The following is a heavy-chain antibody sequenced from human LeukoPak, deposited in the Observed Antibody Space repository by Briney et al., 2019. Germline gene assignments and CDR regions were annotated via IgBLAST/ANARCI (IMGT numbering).Heavy chain of an antibody. J-gene: IGHJ4*02. CDR3: ARSLYSSSWYDY. CDR1: GYSFTDKY. D-gene: IGHD6-13*01. Sequence: ASVKVSCKASGYSFTDKYMHWVRQAPGQGLEWMGWINPNSGGTNYAQKFQGRVTMTRDTSISTAYMELSRLRSDDTAVYYCARSLYSSSWYDYWGQGTLVTVSS. CDR2: INPNSGGT. V-gene: IGHV1-2*02.